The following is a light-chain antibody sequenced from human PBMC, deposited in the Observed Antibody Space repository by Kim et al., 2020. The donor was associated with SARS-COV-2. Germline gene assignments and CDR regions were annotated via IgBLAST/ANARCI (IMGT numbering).Light chain of an antibody. CDR2: EVN. CDR1: SSDVGGYNY. J-gene: IGLJ1*01. Sequence: SVTISCTGTSSDVGGYNYVSWYQQHPGKAPKLMIYEVNKRPSGVPDRFSGSKSGNTASLTVSGLQAEDEADYYCSSYAGTNNLDVFGTGTKVTVL. CDR3: SSYAGTNNLDV. V-gene: IGLV2-8*01.